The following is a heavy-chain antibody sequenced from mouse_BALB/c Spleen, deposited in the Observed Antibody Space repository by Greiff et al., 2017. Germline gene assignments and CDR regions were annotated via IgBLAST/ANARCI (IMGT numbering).Heavy chain of an antibody. J-gene: IGHJ2*01. V-gene: IGHV1-67*01. CDR1: GYTFTDYA. CDR2: ISTYNGNT. CDR3: ASNWDDFDY. D-gene: IGHD4-1*01. Sequence: QVQLKESGPEVVRPGVSVKISCKGSGYTFTDYAMHWVKQSHAKSLEWIGVISTYNGNTNYNQKFKGKATMTVDKSSSTAYMQLSSLASEDSAVYYCASNWDDFDYWGQGTTLTVSS.